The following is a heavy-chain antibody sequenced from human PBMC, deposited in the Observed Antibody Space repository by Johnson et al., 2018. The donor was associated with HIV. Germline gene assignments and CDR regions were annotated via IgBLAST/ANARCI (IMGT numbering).Heavy chain of an antibody. CDR2: ISSDGSNK. D-gene: IGHD1-20*01. Sequence: QVQLVESGGGVVQPGRSLRLSCAASGFTFSSYVIHWVRQPPGKGLEWVAVISSDGSNKYYVDSVKGRFTISRDNSKNTLYLQMNSLRPDDTAVYYCAKTPGDNWYYSEGTDAFDIWGQGTMVTVSS. CDR1: GFTFSSYV. CDR3: AKTPGDNWYYSEGTDAFDI. J-gene: IGHJ3*02. V-gene: IGHV3-30*18.